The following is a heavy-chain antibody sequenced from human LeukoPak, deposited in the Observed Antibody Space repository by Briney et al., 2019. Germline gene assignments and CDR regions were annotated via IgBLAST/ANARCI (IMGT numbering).Heavy chain of an antibody. CDR3: AKRGVVIRVILVGFHKEAYCFDS. Sequence: QAGGSLRLSCAVSGITLSNYGMSWVRQAPGKGLEWVAGISGSGGSTNYADSVKGRFTISRDNPKNTLFLQMKSLRAEDTAVYFCAKRGVVIRVILVGFHKEAYCFDSWGQGALVTVS. J-gene: IGHJ4*02. D-gene: IGHD3-22*01. V-gene: IGHV3-23*01. CDR2: ISGSGGST. CDR1: GITLSNYG.